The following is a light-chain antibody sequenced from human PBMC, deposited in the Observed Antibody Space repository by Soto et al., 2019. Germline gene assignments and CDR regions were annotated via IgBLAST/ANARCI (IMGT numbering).Light chain of an antibody. CDR3: CSYVGSYSYV. CDR2: DGA. Sequence: QSALTQPRSVSGSPGQSVTVSCIGTSSVVGGYNSVSWYQQHPGKAPKLMVYDGAKRPSGVPDRFSGSKSGNTASLTISGLQGEDEADYYCCSYVGSYSYVFGTGTKVTVL. J-gene: IGLJ1*01. CDR1: SSVVGGYNS. V-gene: IGLV2-11*01.